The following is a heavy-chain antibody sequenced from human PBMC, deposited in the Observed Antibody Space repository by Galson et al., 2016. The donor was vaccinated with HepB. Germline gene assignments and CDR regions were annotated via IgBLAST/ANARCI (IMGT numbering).Heavy chain of an antibody. Sequence: SLRLSCAASGFTFDVHWMHWVRQAPGRGLVWVSRANSDEKITNYADSVKGRCTISRDNAINTLYLQMNSLRAEDTAVYYCARDKGSGTYYNPGLDYYGMDVWGQGTTVTVSS. J-gene: IGHJ6*02. CDR1: GFTFDVHW. D-gene: IGHD3-10*01. CDR2: ANSDEKIT. V-gene: IGHV3-74*01. CDR3: ARDKGSGTYYNPGLDYYGMDV.